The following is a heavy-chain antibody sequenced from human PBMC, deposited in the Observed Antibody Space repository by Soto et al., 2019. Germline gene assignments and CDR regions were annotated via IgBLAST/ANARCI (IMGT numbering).Heavy chain of an antibody. V-gene: IGHV3-23*01. D-gene: IGHD6-19*01. CDR2: ISSSGDTT. J-gene: IGHJ4*02. CDR3: AKPGYLEQWLVRGYFDY. CDR1: GFTFSSYA. Sequence: GSLRLSCAASGFTFSSYAMSWVRQAPGKGLEWVSAISSSGDTTHYADSVKGRFIISRDNSKNTLYLQLNSLRAEDTAVYYCAKPGYLEQWLVRGYFDYWGQGTMVTVSS.